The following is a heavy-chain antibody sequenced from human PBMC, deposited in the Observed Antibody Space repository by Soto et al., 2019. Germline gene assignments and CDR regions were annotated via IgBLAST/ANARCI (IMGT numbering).Heavy chain of an antibody. Sequence: SVKVSCKASGGTFSSYAISWVRQAPGQGLEWMGGIIPIFGTANYAQKFQGRVTITADKSTSTAYMELSSLRSEDTAVYYCARGIKDWGRSLPSRYYHYGMDVWGQGTTVTVSS. CDR3: ARGIKDWGRSLPSRYYHYGMDV. CDR1: GGTFSSYA. V-gene: IGHV1-69*06. J-gene: IGHJ6*02. D-gene: IGHD7-27*01. CDR2: IIPIFGTA.